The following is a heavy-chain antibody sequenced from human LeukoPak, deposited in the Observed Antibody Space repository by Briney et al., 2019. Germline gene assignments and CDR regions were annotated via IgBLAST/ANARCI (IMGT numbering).Heavy chain of an antibody. CDR2: IIPILGIA. V-gene: IGHV1-69*04. J-gene: IGHJ4*02. D-gene: IGHD2-2*01. CDR1: GGTFSSYA. CDR3: AKDAIWGPDIVVVPAAFDY. Sequence: GASVKVSCKASGGTFSSYAISWVRQAPGQGLEWMGRIIPILGIANYAQKFQGRVTITADKSTSTAYMELSSLRSEDTAVYYCAKDAIWGPDIVVVPAAFDYWGQGTLVTVSS.